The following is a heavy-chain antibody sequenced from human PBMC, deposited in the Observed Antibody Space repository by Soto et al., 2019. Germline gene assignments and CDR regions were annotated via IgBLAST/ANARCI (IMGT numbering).Heavy chain of an antibody. CDR2: INPRGGST. V-gene: IGHV1-46*01. Sequence: QVQLVQSGAEVKKPGASVKVSCKASGYTFTSYYMHWVRQAPGHGLEWMGSINPRGGSTRYAHTCRGRVTMTRDTCTSTVDLELSSLGSEDTAVYYCAVAGDSGDTLTNWGQGTLVTFSS. D-gene: IGHD6-19*01. J-gene: IGHJ4*02. CDR1: GYTFTSYY. CDR3: AVAGDSGDTLTN.